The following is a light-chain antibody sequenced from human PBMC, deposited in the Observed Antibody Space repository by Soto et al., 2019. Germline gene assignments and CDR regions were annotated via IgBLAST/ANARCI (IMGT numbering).Light chain of an antibody. CDR3: HHWTDYSWT. J-gene: IGKJ1*01. Sequence: DIHMTQSPSTLSASVGDRVTITCRASQSLNMWLAWYQQKPGKAPNLLIYKTSSLESGVPARFSGSGSGTEFTLNISSLQPDDFATYYCHHWTDYSWTFGQGTKVEVK. CDR1: QSLNMW. V-gene: IGKV1-5*03. CDR2: KTS.